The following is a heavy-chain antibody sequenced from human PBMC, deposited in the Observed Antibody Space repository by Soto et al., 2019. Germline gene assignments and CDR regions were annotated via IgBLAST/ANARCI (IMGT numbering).Heavy chain of an antibody. CDR3: ARDIMGTNYYYYGMDV. D-gene: IGHD2-8*01. J-gene: IGHJ6*02. Sequence: PSETLSLTCTVSGVSISSYYWIWIRQPPGKGLEWIGYIYYSGSTNYNPSLKSRVTISVDTSKNQFSLKLSSVTAADTAVYYCARDIMGTNYYYYGMDVWGQGTTVTVSS. CDR2: IYYSGST. V-gene: IGHV4-59*01. CDR1: GVSISSYY.